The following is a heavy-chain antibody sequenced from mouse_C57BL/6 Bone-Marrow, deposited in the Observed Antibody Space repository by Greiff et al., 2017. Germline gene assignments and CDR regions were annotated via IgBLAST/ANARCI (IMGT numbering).Heavy chain of an antibody. CDR3: ATHYFDY. J-gene: IGHJ2*01. CDR2: IYPSDSYT. V-gene: IGHV1-69*01. Sequence: QVQLQQPGAELVMPGASVKLSCKASGYTFTSYWMHWVKQRPGQGLEWIGEIYPSDSYTNYNQKFKGKSTLTVDKSSSTAYMQLSSLTSEDSAVYYCATHYFDYWGQGTTLTVSS. CDR1: GYTFTSYW.